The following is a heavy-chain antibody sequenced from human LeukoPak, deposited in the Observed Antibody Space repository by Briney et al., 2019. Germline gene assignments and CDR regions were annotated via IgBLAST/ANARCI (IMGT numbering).Heavy chain of an antibody. CDR3: ARQPSGTAAFDI. J-gene: IGHJ3*02. Sequence: PSETLSLTCAVSGGSISGYYWSWIRQPPGKGLEWIAYIYYSGNTNYNPSFKGRVTISVDMSKNQFSLKLSSVAAADTAIYYCARQPSGTAAFDIWGQGTMVTVSS. D-gene: IGHD1/OR15-1a*01. V-gene: IGHV4-59*08. CDR1: GGSISGYY. CDR2: IYYSGNT.